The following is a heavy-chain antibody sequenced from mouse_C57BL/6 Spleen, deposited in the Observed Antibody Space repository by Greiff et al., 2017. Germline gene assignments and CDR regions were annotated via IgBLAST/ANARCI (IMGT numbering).Heavy chain of an antibody. J-gene: IGHJ2*02. D-gene: IGHD1-2*01. CDR3: ARRDFFATAY. Sequence: QVQLKQSGAELVKPGASVKLSCKASGYTFTSSWMPWVKQRPGQGLEWIGEIDPSDSYTNSNQKFKGKATLTLDTSSSTAYMQLSSLTSEDSAVYYCARRDFFATAYWGQGTSLTVSS. CDR2: IDPSDSYT. CDR1: GYTFTSSW. V-gene: IGHV1-50*01.